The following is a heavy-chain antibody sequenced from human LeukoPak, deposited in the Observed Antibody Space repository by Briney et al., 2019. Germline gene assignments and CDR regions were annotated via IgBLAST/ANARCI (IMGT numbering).Heavy chain of an antibody. Sequence: GGSLRLSCAASGFIFSSYAMSWVRQAPGKGLEWVSAISVSGGSTYYADSVKGRFTISRDNSKNTLYLQMNSLRAEDTAVYYCAKGPGGFWDYWGQGTLVTVSS. V-gene: IGHV3-23*01. CDR3: AKGPGGFWDY. CDR2: ISVSGGST. CDR1: GFIFSSYA. J-gene: IGHJ4*02. D-gene: IGHD5-12*01.